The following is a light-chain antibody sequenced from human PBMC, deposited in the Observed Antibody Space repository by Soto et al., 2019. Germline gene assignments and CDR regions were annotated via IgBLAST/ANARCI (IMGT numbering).Light chain of an antibody. CDR2: EVS. V-gene: IGLV2-23*02. CDR3: CAYAGSSTWV. CDR1: SSDVGSYNL. J-gene: IGLJ1*01. Sequence: QSVRTQPASVSGSPGQSITISCTGSSSDVGSYNLVSWYQQHPGKAPKLMIYEVSKRPSGVSNRFSGSKSGNTASLTISGLQAEDEADYYCCAYAGSSTWVFGTGTKVTVL.